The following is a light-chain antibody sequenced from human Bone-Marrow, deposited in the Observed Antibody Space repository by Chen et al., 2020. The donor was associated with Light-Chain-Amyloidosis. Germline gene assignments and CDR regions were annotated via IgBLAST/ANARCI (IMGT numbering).Light chain of an antibody. CDR2: EDD. CDR1: SGSIATNY. CDR3: QSYQGSSQGV. Sequence: NFMLTQPHSVSESPGKTVIISCTRSSGSIATNYVQWYQQRLGSSPTTVIYEDDQRPSGFPDRFSGSIDRSSNSVSLTISGLKTEDEADYYCQSYQGSSQGVFGGGTKLTVL. J-gene: IGLJ3*02. V-gene: IGLV6-57*01.